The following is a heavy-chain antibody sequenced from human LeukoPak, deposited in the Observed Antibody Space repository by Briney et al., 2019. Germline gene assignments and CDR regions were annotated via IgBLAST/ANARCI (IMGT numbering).Heavy chain of an antibody. V-gene: IGHV4-59*01. CDR3: ASHSGHSTGPFDY. CDR1: GGSIRSYY. D-gene: IGHD6-19*01. Sequence: SETLSLTCSVSGGSIRSYYWSWVRQPPGKGLEWIGYIYYSGSTNYNPSLKSRVTISIDTSKNQFSLKLSSVTAADTAVYYCASHSGHSTGPFDYWGPGALVTVSS. J-gene: IGHJ4*02. CDR2: IYYSGST.